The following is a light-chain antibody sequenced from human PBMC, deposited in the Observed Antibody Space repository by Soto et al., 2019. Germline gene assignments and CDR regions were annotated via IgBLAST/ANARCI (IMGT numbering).Light chain of an antibody. CDR1: QRVSSY. CDR3: QQYNSYPIT. V-gene: IGKV3-11*01. Sequence: DIVLTQSPATRSLSPGQTATLSCRASQRVSSYLAWYQQKADQAPRLLIYEGSNRATGIPTRFSGSGSGTDFTLTISGLEPEDFATYYCQQYNSYPITFGQGTRLEIK. CDR2: EGS. J-gene: IGKJ5*01.